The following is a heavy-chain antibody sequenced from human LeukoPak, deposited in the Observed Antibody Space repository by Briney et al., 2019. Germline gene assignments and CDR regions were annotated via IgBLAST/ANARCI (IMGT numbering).Heavy chain of an antibody. V-gene: IGHV3-33*01. CDR2: IWYDGSNK. CDR1: GFTFSNYG. Sequence: PGRSLRLSCAASGFTFSNYGMHWVRQAPGKGLEWVAVIWYDGSNKYYADSVRGRFTISRDNSKNTLYLQMNSLRAEDTAVYYCARDLYTYSGYEFPIDYWGQGTLVTVSS. D-gene: IGHD5-12*01. J-gene: IGHJ4*02. CDR3: ARDLYTYSGYEFPIDY.